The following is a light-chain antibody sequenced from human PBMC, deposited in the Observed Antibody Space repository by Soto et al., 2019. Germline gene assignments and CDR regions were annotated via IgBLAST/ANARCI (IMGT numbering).Light chain of an antibody. CDR2: GAS. CDR1: QSVSSSY. J-gene: IGKJ4*01. CDR3: QQRNNWPPVN. V-gene: IGKV3D-20*02. Sequence: IVLTHSPGILSLSPWERATLSFRASQSVSSSYLAWYQQKPGQAPRLLIYGASSRATGIPDRFSGSGSGTDFTLTISRLEPEDFAVYYCQQRNNWPPVNFGGGTTVDNK.